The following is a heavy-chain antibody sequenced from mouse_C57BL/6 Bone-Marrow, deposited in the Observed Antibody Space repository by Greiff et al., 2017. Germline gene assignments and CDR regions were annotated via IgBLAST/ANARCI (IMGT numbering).Heavy chain of an antibody. CDR2: IYPGSGNT. CDR1: GYTFTDYY. Sequence: QVQLKESGAELVRPGASVKLSCKASGYTFTDYYINWVKQRPGQGLEWIARIYPGSGNTYYNEKFKGKATLTAEKSSSTAYMQLSILTSEDSAVYFCARYDYDGFDYWGQGTTLTVSS. CDR3: ARYDYDGFDY. D-gene: IGHD2-4*01. V-gene: IGHV1-76*01. J-gene: IGHJ2*01.